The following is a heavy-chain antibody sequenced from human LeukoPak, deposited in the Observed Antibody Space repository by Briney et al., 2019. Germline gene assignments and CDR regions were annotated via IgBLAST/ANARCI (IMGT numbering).Heavy chain of an antibody. CDR3: ARGSSYGTPSDFDY. CDR2: INHSGST. D-gene: IGHD5-18*01. J-gene: IGHJ4*02. V-gene: IGHV4-34*01. Sequence: PSETLSLTCAVYGGSFSGYYWSWIRQPPGKGLEWIGEINHSGSTNYNPSLKSRVTISVDTSKNQFSLKLSSVTAADTAAYYCARGSSYGTPSDFDYWGQGTLVTVSS. CDR1: GGSFSGYY.